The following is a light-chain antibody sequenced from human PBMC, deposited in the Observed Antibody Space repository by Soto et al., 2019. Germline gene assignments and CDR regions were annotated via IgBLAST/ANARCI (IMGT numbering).Light chain of an antibody. Sequence: DIQMTQSPSSLSASVGDRVTITCQASQDINNYLNWYQQQPGKAPKLLIYDASNLETGVPSRFSGSGSGTDFTFTISSLQPEDIATYYCQQYDNLQYDDLPYTFGQGTKLEIK. CDR2: DAS. CDR1: QDINNY. CDR3: QQYDNLQYDDLPYT. J-gene: IGKJ2*01. V-gene: IGKV1-33*01.